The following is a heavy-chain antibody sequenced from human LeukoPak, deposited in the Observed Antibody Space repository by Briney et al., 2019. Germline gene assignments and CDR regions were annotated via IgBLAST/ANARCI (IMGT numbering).Heavy chain of an antibody. CDR2: IIPIFGTA. J-gene: IGHJ4*02. CDR1: RGTFSSYA. D-gene: IGHD3-22*01. Sequence: GASVKVSCKARRGTFSSYAISWVRQAPGQGLEWMGGIIPIFGTANYAQKFQGRVTITTDESTSTAYMELSSLRSEDTAVYYCARGDGGGGTMIVFVSLDYWGQGTLVTVSS. CDR3: ARGDGGGGTMIVFVSLDY. V-gene: IGHV1-69*05.